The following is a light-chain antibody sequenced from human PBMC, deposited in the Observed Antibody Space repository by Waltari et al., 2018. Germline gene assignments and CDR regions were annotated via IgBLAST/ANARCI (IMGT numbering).Light chain of an antibody. J-gene: IGKJ1*01. V-gene: IGKV3-15*01. Sequence: EIVMTQSPASLSVSPGDRVTLSCRASQSVGTSLAWYQQRPGRAPRLLVYRASTRGSDIPARFSGSGSGTDFTLSISTLQSEDFAVYYCQQYDDWPRTFGQGTKVEIK. CDR1: QSVGTS. CDR3: QQYDDWPRT. CDR2: RAS.